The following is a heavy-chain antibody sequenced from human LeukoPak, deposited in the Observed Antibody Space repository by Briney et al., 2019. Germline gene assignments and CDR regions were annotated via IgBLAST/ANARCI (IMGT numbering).Heavy chain of an antibody. J-gene: IGHJ6*02. CDR2: IYSGGNT. D-gene: IGHD3-10*01. V-gene: IGHV3-66*01. CDR1: GFTVSNNY. CDR3: AKEDYGSGSYTVYYYGMDV. Sequence: GGSLRLSGAASGFTVSNNYMTWVRQAPGKGLEWVSVIYSGGNTYSADSVKGRFTISRDNSKNTLYLQLNSLGAEDTAVYYCAKEDYGSGSYTVYYYGMDVWGQGTTVTVSS.